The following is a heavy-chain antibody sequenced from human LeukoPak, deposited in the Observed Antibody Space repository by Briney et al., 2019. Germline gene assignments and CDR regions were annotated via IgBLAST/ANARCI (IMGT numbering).Heavy chain of an antibody. CDR3: AREPNYYDSIMVDY. V-gene: IGHV1-2*06. J-gene: IGHJ4*02. Sequence: ASVKVSCKASGCTFTGYYMHWVRQAPGQGLEWMGRINPNSGGTNYAQKFQGRVTMTRDTSISTAYMELSRLRSDDTAVYYRAREPNYYDSIMVDYWGQGTLVTVSS. D-gene: IGHD3-22*01. CDR2: INPNSGGT. CDR1: GCTFTGYY.